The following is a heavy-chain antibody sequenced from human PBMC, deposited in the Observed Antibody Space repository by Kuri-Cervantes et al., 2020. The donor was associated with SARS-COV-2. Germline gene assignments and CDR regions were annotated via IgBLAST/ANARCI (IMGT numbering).Heavy chain of an antibody. J-gene: IGHJ5*02. D-gene: IGHD2-15*01. Sequence: SVKVSCKASGGTFSSYAISWVRQAPGQGLEWMGGIIPSFGTANYAQKFQGRVTITADESTSAAYMELSSLRSEDTAVYYCARGGWKRGNCSGGSCYSQCSNWFDPWGQGTLVTVSS. CDR2: IIPSFGTA. CDR3: ARGGWKRGNCSGGSCYSQCSNWFDP. V-gene: IGHV1-69*13. CDR1: GGTFSSYA.